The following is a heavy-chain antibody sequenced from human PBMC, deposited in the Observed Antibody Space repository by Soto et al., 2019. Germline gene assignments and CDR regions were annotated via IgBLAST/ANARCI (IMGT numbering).Heavy chain of an antibody. V-gene: IGHV1-18*01. CDR3: ARNSYGDY. CDR2: IRAYNGNT. J-gene: IGHJ4*02. Sequence: QVQLVQSGAEVKKPGASVKVSCKASVYTFTSYGISWLRQAPGHGLEWMGWIRAYNGNTNYAQKLQRRFTMTTDTSTSTAYMELRSRRSDDTAVYYCARNSYGDYWGQGTLVPVSS. CDR1: VYTFTSYG. D-gene: IGHD5-18*01.